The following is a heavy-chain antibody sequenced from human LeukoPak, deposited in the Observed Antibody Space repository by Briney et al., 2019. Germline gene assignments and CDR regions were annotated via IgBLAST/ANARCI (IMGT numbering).Heavy chain of an antibody. V-gene: IGHV3-30-3*01. CDR2: ISYDGSNK. J-gene: IGHJ6*02. CDR3: ARVPIRDYYYYGMDV. CDR1: GFTFSSYA. Sequence: GRSLRLSCAASGFTFSSYAMHWVRQAPGTGLEWVAVISYDGSNKYYADSVKGRFTISRDNSKNTLYLQMNSLRAEDTAVYYCARVPIRDYYYYGMDVWGQGTTVTVSS.